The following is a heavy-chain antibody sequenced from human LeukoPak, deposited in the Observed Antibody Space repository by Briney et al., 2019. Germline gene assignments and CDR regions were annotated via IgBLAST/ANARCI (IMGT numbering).Heavy chain of an antibody. J-gene: IGHJ4*02. V-gene: IGHV3-30*03. Sequence: GRSLRLSCAASGFTFSSYGMHWVRQAPGKGLEWVAVISYDGSNKYYADSVKGRFTISRDNSKNTLYLQMNSLRTDDTAVYYCARGAGWNYFGYWGQGTLVTVSS. D-gene: IGHD6-19*01. CDR3: ARGAGWNYFGY. CDR2: ISYDGSNK. CDR1: GFTFSSYG.